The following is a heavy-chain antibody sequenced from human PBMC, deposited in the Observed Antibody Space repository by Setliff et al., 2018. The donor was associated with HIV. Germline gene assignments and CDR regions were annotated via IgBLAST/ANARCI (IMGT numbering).Heavy chain of an antibody. D-gene: IGHD5-12*01. J-gene: IGHJ4*02. CDR1: GGSFSGYY. CDR3: ARDRQGRRDGYNYLDYFDY. Sequence: ASETLSLTCAVYGGSFSGYYWSWIRQPPGKGLEWIGTIYHSGSTYYNPSLKSRLTISVDTSKNQFSLKLSSVTAADTAVYYCARDRQGRRDGYNYLDYFDYWGQGTLVTVSS. V-gene: IGHV4-34*01. CDR2: IYHSGST.